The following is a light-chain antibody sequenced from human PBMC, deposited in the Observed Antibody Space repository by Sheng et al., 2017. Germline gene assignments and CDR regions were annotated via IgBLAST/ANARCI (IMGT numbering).Light chain of an antibody. CDR2: KDS. CDR1: ALSKQY. V-gene: IGLV3-25*03. CDR3: QSADSSLYFQ. Sequence: SFELTQPPSVSVSPGQTARITCSGEALSKQYVYWYQKRPSQAPVLMIYKDSERPSGIPERFSGSSSGTTVTLTISGVQAEDEAEYYCQSADSSLYFQFGGGTKLTVL. J-gene: IGLJ2*01.